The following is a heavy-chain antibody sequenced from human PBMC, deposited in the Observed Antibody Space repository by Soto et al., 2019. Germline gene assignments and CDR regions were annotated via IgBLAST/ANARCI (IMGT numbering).Heavy chain of an antibody. CDR1: GGSISSHF. D-gene: IGHD1-26*01. Sequence: PSETLSLTCTVSGGSISSHFWSWVRQPPGKGLEWIGYVLYSGTTKYSPSLQSRVTMSIDTSRNQFSLTVRSVTAADTGVYYCAGSRPHSGWEIFPWGQGTQVTVSS. J-gene: IGHJ4*02. CDR3: AGSRPHSGWEIFP. CDR2: VLYSGTT. V-gene: IGHV4-59*08.